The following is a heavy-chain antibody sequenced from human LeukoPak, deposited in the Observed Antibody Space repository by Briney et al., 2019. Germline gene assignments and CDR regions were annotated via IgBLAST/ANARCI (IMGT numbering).Heavy chain of an antibody. CDR2: IYYSGST. D-gene: IGHD6-13*01. J-gene: IGHJ4*02. CDR1: GGSISSYY. Sequence: SETLSLTCTVSGGSISSYYWSWIRQPPGKGLEWIGYIYYSGSTNYNPSLKSRVTISVDTFKNQFSLKLSSVTAADTAVYYCARVSSSWYRGTFDYWGQGTLVTVSS. CDR3: ARVSSSWYRGTFDY. V-gene: IGHV4-59*01.